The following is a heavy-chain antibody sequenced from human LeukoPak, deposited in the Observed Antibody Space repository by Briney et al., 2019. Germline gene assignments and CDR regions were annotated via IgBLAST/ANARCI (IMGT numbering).Heavy chain of an antibody. D-gene: IGHD1-14*01. Sequence: GASVKVSCKASGYTFTGYYMHWVRQAPGQELEWMGWINPNSGGTNYAQKFQGRVTMTRDTSISTAYMELSRLRSDDTAVYYCARLTDGGQPIDYWGQGTLVTVSS. CDR2: INPNSGGT. V-gene: IGHV1-2*02. J-gene: IGHJ4*02. CDR3: ARLTDGGQPIDY. CDR1: GYTFTGYY.